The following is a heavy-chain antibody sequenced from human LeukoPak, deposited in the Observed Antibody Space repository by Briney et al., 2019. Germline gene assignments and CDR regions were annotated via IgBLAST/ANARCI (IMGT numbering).Heavy chain of an antibody. CDR1: GYTFTSYG. D-gene: IGHD3-22*01. Sequence: ASVNVSCKASGYTFTSYGFSWVRQAPGQGLEWMGWISAYNDNTNYAQKFQGRVTMTTDTSTSTAYMELRSLRSDDTAVYYCARDLGSSGYYYSQSWFFDYWGQGTLVTVSS. V-gene: IGHV1-18*01. CDR2: ISAYNDNT. CDR3: ARDLGSSGYYYSQSWFFDY. J-gene: IGHJ4*02.